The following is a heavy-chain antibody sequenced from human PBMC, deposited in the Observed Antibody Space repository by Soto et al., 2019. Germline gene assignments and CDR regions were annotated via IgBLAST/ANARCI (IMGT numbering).Heavy chain of an antibody. J-gene: IGHJ6*02. CDR3: AKSLGFCTSAGSSPPFYYVMDV. Sequence: QVQLVESGGGVVQPGRSLRISCVASGFTFSGYGMHWVRQAQGRGLEWAAFISADGSAQFYSGSVKGRFTVSRDNSKNRLYLQMNGLRPEDTAVYYCAKSLGFCTSAGSSPPFYYVMDVWGQGTTVTVSS. CDR1: GFTFSGYG. D-gene: IGHD2-8*01. V-gene: IGHV3-30*18. CDR2: ISADGSAQ.